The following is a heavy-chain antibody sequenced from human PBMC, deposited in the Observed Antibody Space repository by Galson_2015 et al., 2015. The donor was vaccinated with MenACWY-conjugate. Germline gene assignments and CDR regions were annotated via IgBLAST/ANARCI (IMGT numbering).Heavy chain of an antibody. V-gene: IGHV5-51*01. CDR3: ARHHPGGRGMDV. J-gene: IGHJ6*02. CDR1: GYIFTTYW. CDR2: ISPGDSNT. D-gene: IGHD1-26*01. Sequence: QSGAEVKKSGESLKISCKASGYIFTTYWIAWVRQMPGKGLEWMGLISPGDSNTRYSPSFQGQVTISADKSISTAYLQWSSLKASDTAMYYCARHHPGGRGMDVWGQGTTVTVSS.